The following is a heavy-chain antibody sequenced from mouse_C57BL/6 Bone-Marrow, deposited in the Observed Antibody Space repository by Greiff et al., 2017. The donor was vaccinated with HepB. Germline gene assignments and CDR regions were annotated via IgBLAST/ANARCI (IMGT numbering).Heavy chain of an antibody. V-gene: IGHV5-9-1*02. J-gene: IGHJ2*01. D-gene: IGHD2-1*01. CDR1: GFTFSSYA. Sequence: EVMLVESGEGLVKPGGSLKLSCAASGFTFSSYAMSWVRQTPEKRLEWVAYISSGGDYIYYADTVKGRFTISRDNARNTLYLQMSSLKSEDTAMYYCTRAEWGYYGNYGGLDYWGQGTTLTVSS. CDR3: TRAEWGYYGNYGGLDY. CDR2: ISSGGDYI.